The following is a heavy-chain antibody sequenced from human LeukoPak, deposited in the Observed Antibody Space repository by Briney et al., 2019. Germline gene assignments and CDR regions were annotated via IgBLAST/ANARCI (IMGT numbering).Heavy chain of an antibody. CDR1: GGSISSSSYY. V-gene: IGHV4-39*01. CDR3: ARQTYYYDSSGPARHSYYYYSMDV. CDR2: IYYSGST. J-gene: IGHJ6*02. D-gene: IGHD3-22*01. Sequence: SETLSLTCTVSGGSISSSSYYWGWIRQPPGKGLEWIGSIYYSGSTYYNPSLKSRVTISVDTSKNQFSLKLSSVTAADTAVYYCARQTYYYDSSGPARHSYYYYSMDVWGQGTTVTVSS.